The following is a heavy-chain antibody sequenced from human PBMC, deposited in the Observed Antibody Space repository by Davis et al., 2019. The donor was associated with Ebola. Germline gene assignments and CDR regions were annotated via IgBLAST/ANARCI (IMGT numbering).Heavy chain of an antibody. CDR1: GNNVSSKGTA. V-gene: IGHV6-1*01. D-gene: IGHD5-12*01. Sequence: HSQTLSLTCAISGNNVSSKGTAWNWIRQSPSRGLEWLGRTYYTSKWYTDFAVSMQSRMSVSPDTSKNEFSLQLSSMTPEDTAVYYCARGWLRSGFDQWGQGTLVTVSS. J-gene: IGHJ4*02. CDR2: TYYTSKWYT. CDR3: ARGWLRSGFDQ.